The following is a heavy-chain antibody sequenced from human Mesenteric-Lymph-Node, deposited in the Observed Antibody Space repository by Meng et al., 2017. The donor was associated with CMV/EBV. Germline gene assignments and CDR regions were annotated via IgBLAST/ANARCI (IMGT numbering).Heavy chain of an antibody. CDR2: INSDGSST. Sequence: GESLKISCVASGFTFNNYWMHWVRQTPGKGLVWVSRINSDGSSTSYADSVKGRFTISRDDSRNILYLQMNSLRAEDTAAYYCAKPKFHYDSFFFDSWGQGTLVTVSS. J-gene: IGHJ4*02. CDR1: GFTFNNYW. V-gene: IGHV3-74*01. CDR3: AKPKFHYDSFFFDS. D-gene: IGHD3-22*01.